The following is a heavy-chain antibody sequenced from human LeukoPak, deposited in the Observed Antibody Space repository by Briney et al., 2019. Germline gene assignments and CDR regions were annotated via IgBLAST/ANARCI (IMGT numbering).Heavy chain of an antibody. CDR1: GFTFSSYW. J-gene: IGHJ5*02. Sequence: GGSLRLSCAASGFTFSSYWMHWVRQAPGKGLVWVSRIISDGSSTSYADSVKGRFTISRDNAKNTLYLQMNSLRAEDTAVYYCARDLTPSLGYCSSTSCYSNNWFDPWGQGTLVTVSS. CDR3: ARDLTPSLGYCSSTSCYSNNWFDP. V-gene: IGHV3-74*01. CDR2: IISDGSST. D-gene: IGHD2-2*01.